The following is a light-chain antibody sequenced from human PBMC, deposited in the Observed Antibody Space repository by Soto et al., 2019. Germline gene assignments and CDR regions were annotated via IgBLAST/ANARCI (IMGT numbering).Light chain of an antibody. V-gene: IGLV2-14*01. CDR2: EVN. Sequence: QSALTQPASVSGSPGQSVTISCTGTSSDIGGYDYVSWYQQHPGTAPKLILYEVNNRPSGVSNRFSGSKSGNTASLIISGLQTEDEADYYCSAYTTTSPLIFGNGTKLT. J-gene: IGLJ1*01. CDR1: SSDIGGYDY. CDR3: SAYTTTSPLI.